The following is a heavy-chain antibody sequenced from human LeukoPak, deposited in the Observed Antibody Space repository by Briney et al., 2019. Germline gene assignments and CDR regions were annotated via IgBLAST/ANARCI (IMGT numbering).Heavy chain of an antibody. CDR1: GGSISSSSYY. Sequence: PSETLSLTCTVSGGSISSSSYYWGWIRQPPGKGLEWIGSIYYSGSTYYNPSLKSRVTISVDTSKNQFSLKLSSVTAADTAVYYCARDQGTAMAPFDYWGQGTLVTVSS. J-gene: IGHJ4*02. CDR3: ARDQGTAMAPFDY. D-gene: IGHD5-18*01. CDR2: IYYSGST. V-gene: IGHV4-39*07.